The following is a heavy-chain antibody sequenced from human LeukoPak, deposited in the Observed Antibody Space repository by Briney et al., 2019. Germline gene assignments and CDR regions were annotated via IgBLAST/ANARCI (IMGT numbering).Heavy chain of an antibody. CDR2: INHSGST. Sequence: PSETLSLTCAVYGGSFSGYYWSWTRQPPGKGLEWIGEINHSGSTNYNPSLKSRVTISVDTSKNQFSLKLSSVTAADTAVYYCASGYGSGSYFAFDIWGQGTIVTVSS. J-gene: IGHJ3*02. CDR3: ASGYGSGSYFAFDI. V-gene: IGHV4-34*01. D-gene: IGHD3-10*01. CDR1: GGSFSGYY.